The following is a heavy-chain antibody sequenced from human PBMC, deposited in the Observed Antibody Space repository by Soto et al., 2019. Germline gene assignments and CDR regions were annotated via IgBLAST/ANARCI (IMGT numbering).Heavy chain of an antibody. CDR1: GGSFSGYY. V-gene: IGHV4-34*01. D-gene: IGHD3-3*01. CDR2: INHSGST. J-gene: IGHJ6*02. Sequence: LSLTCAVYGGSFSGYYWSWIRQPPGKGLEWIGEINHSGSTNYNPSLKSRVTISVDTSKNQFSLKLSSVTAADTAVYYCARSPPRSLRFLEWLSRGYYGMDVWGQGTTVTVSS. CDR3: ARSPPRSLRFLEWLSRGYYGMDV.